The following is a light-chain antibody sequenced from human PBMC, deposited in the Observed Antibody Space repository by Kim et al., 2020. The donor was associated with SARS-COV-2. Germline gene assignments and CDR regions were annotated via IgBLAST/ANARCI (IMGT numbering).Light chain of an antibody. Sequence: LSLSPGERATLSCRASQSVSSSYLAWYQQKPGQAPRLLIYDASSRATGIPDRFSGSGSGTDFTLTISRLEPEDFAVYYCQQYGSSPFGQGTKLEI. J-gene: IGKJ2*01. CDR1: QSVSSSY. V-gene: IGKV3-20*01. CDR3: QQYGSSP. CDR2: DAS.